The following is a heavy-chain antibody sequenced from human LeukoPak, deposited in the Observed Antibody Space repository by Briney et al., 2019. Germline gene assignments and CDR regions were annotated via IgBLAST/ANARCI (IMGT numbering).Heavy chain of an antibody. Sequence: GGSLRLSCAASGFTFSSYWMSWVRQAPGKGMEWVANIKQDGSEKYYVDSVKGRFTISRDNAKNSLYLQMNSLRAEDTAVYYCARDRPRPKLEWLLVSNLPNWFDPWGQGTLVTVSS. CDR2: IKQDGSEK. CDR3: ARDRPRPKLEWLLVSNLPNWFDP. D-gene: IGHD3-3*01. V-gene: IGHV3-7*01. CDR1: GFTFSSYW. J-gene: IGHJ5*02.